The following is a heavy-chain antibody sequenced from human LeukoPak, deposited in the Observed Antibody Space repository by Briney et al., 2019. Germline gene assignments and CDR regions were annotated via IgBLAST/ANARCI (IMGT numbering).Heavy chain of an antibody. D-gene: IGHD2-21*02. Sequence: EASVKVSCKASGYTFTSYGISWVRQAPGQGLEWMGWISAYNGNTNYAQKLQGRVTMTTDTSTSTAYMELRSLRSDHTAVYYCAKSCGGDCYTPLLRYGMDVWGQGTTVTVSS. CDR2: ISAYNGNT. V-gene: IGHV1-18*01. J-gene: IGHJ6*02. CDR1: GYTFTSYG. CDR3: AKSCGGDCYTPLLRYGMDV.